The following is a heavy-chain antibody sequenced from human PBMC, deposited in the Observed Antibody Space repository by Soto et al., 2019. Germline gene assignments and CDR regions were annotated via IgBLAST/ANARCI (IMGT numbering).Heavy chain of an antibody. D-gene: IGHD1-7*01. CDR3: VTPRGNWNYGYYFDS. J-gene: IGHJ4*02. CDR2: ISGGGGSP. V-gene: IGHV3-23*01. Sequence: GGSLRLSCAASGLTFSSYAMSWVRQAPGKGLEWVSAISGGGGSPKYADSVKGRFTISRDNSKNTLYLQMRSLRAEDTAVYYCVTPRGNWNYGYYFDSWGQGTLVTVSS. CDR1: GLTFSSYA.